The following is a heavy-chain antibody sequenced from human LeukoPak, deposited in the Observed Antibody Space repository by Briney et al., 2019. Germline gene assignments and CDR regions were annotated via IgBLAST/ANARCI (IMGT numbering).Heavy chain of an antibody. CDR1: GYTFTTYW. D-gene: IGHD4-23*01. CDR2: FYPDDSDT. J-gene: IGHJ3*02. Sequence: GESLKISCKGSGYTFTTYWIAWVRQKPGKGLEWMGIFYPDDSDTRYSPSFQGQVTISADKSIRTAYLQWSSLKASDTTMYYCARRQVMVVTPDDAFDIWGQGTMVTVSS. V-gene: IGHV5-51*01. CDR3: ARRQVMVVTPDDAFDI.